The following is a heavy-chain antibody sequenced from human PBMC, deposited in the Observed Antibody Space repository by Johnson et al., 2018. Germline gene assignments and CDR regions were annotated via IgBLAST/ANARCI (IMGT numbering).Heavy chain of an antibody. CDR3: ARGGRRRLVFADAFDI. J-gene: IGHJ3*02. D-gene: IGHD3-10*02. CDR1: GGTFSSYT. Sequence: QVQLVQSGAEVKKPGSSVKVSCKASGGTFSSYTISWVRQAPGQGLEWMGRIIPILGIANYAQKFQGRVTITADESTSPAYMELSSRRSEDTAVYYCARGGRRRLVFADAFDIWGQGTMVTVSS. CDR2: IIPILGIA. V-gene: IGHV1-69*04.